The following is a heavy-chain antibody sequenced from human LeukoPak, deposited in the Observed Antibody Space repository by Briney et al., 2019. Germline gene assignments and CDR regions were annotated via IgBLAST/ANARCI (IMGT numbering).Heavy chain of an antibody. CDR2: IYYSGST. V-gene: IGHV4-59*12. CDR3: ARGEGLLWFGELLAENWFDP. J-gene: IGHJ5*02. D-gene: IGHD3-10*01. Sequence: SETLSLTCTVSGGSIRSYYWSWIRQPPGKGLEWIGYIYYSGSTNYNPSLKSRVTISVDTSKNQFSLKLSSVTAADTAVYYCARGEGLLWFGELLAENWFDPWGQGTLVTVSS. CDR1: GGSIRSYY.